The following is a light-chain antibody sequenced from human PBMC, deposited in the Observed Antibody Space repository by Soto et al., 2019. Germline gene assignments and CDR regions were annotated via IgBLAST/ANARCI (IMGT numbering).Light chain of an antibody. CDR3: QQYNNRPPLT. J-gene: IGKJ4*01. V-gene: IGKV3-15*01. CDR1: QSVGSK. CDR2: GAS. Sequence: EIVMTQSPATLSVSPGERATLSCRASQSVGSKLAWYQQKPGQAPRHLIYGASTRATGIPARFSGSGSGTEFTLTISSLQSEDFAVYYCQQYNNRPPLTFGGGTKVEIK.